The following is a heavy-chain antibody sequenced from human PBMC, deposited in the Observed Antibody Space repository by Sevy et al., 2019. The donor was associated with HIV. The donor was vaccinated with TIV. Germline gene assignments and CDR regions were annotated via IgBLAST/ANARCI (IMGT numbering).Heavy chain of an antibody. CDR3: ARAGSGWYDHYFDD. J-gene: IGHJ4*02. D-gene: IGHD6-19*01. CDR2: MSPKSGNT. CDR1: GYTFTSYD. V-gene: IGHV1-8*01. Sequence: ASVKVSCKTSGYTFTSYDINWVRQATGQGLEWMGWMSPKSGNTGYAQKFQGRLTMTRNTSISTAYMELSSLRSDETAVYYCARAGSGWYDHYFDDWGQGTLVTVSS.